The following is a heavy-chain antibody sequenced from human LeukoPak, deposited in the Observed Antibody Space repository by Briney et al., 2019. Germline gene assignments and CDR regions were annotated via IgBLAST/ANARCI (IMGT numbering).Heavy chain of an antibody. CDR1: GFTFSDYY. CDR2: ISSSGSTI. V-gene: IGHV3-11*01. J-gene: IGHJ5*02. D-gene: IGHD3-9*01. CDR3: AREGYDILTGYYNWFDP. Sequence: GGPLRLSCAASGFTFSDYYMSWIRQAPGKGLEWVSYISSSGSTIYYADSVKGRFTISRDNAKNSLYLQMNSLRAEDTAVYYCAREGYDILTGYYNWFDPWGQGTLVTVSS.